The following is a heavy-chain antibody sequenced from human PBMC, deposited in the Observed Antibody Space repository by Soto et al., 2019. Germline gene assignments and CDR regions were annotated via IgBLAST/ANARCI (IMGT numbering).Heavy chain of an antibody. D-gene: IGHD1-7*01. CDR2: IYWHEDV. CDR3: IRAFDWNYD. V-gene: IGHV2-5*04. Sequence: SGPTLVNPTQTLTVTCTISGFSLTTEGVGVGWIRQPPGKALEWLASIYWHEDVRKNPSLGNRVTITRDTAKRQVVLTLTNMDPVDTATYYCIRAFDWNYDWGQGILVTV. CDR1: GFSLTTEGVG. J-gene: IGHJ4*02.